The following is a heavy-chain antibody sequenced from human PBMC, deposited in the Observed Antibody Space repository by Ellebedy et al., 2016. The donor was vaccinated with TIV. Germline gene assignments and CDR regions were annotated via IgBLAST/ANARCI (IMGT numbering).Heavy chain of an antibody. V-gene: IGHV3-74*01. CDR2: INSDGSST. J-gene: IGHJ4*02. CDR1: GFTFSSYW. D-gene: IGHD2-2*02. CDR3: ARVQPLLYSAIDY. Sequence: PGGSLRLSCAASGFTFSSYWMHWVRQAPGKGLVWVSRINSDGSSTSCADSVKGRFTISRDNAKNTLYLQMNSLRAEDTAVYYCARVQPLLYSAIDYWGQGTLVTVSS.